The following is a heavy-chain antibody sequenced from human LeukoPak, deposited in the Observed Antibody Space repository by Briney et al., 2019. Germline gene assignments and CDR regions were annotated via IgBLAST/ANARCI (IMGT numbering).Heavy chain of an antibody. Sequence: SETLSLTCAVYGGSFSGYYWSWIRQPPGKGLEWIGEINHSGSTNYNPSLESRVTISVDTSKNQFSLKLSSVTAADTAVYYCATRGRCSSTSCFLRHYYYGMDVWGQGTTVTVSS. V-gene: IGHV4-34*01. CDR3: ATRGRCSSTSCFLRHYYYGMDV. CDR1: GGSFSGYY. D-gene: IGHD2-2*01. J-gene: IGHJ6*02. CDR2: INHSGST.